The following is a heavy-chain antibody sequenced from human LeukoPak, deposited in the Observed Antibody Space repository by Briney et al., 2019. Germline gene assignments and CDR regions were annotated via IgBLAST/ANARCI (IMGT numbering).Heavy chain of an antibody. CDR2: INHSGST. CDR3: ARGGPFDI. CDR1: GGSFSGYY. J-gene: IGHJ3*02. Sequence: SVTLSLTCAVYGGSFSGYYWSWIRQPPGKGLEWIGEINHSGSTNYNPSLKSRVTISVDTSKNQFSLKLSSVTAADTAVYYCARGGPFDIWGQGTMVTVSS. V-gene: IGHV4-34*01.